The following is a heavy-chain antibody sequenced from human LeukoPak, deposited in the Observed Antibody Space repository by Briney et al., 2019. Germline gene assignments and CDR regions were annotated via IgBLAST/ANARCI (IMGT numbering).Heavy chain of an antibody. CDR1: GFTFSSYA. J-gene: IGHJ4*02. V-gene: IGHV3-23*01. CDR2: ISGSGGST. Sequence: GGSLRLSCAASGFTFSSYAMSWVRQAPGKGLEWVSAISGSGGSTYYADSVKGRFTISRDNAKNSLYLQMNSLRAEDTAVYYCARGGNSALDWGQGTLVTVSS. CDR3: ARGGNSALD. D-gene: IGHD4-23*01.